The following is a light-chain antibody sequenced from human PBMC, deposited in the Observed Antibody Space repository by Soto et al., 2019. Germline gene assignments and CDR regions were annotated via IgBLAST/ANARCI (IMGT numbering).Light chain of an antibody. CDR3: QQYNAWPLT. V-gene: IGKV3-15*01. J-gene: IGKJ4*01. CDR1: QSVSST. CDR2: GAS. Sequence: EVVMTQSPATLSLSPGERATLSCKASQSVSSTLAWYQQNPGQAPRLLIYGASTRAAGIPARFSGSGSGTEFTLTISRLQSEDFAVYYCQQYNAWPLTFGGGTKVEIK.